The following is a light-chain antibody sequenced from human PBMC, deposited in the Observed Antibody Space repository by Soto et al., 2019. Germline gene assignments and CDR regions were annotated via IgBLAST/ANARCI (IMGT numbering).Light chain of an antibody. Sequence: EIVMTQSPATLSVSPGERATLSCRASQSVSSNLAWYQQKPGQAPRLLIYGASTRATGIPARFSGSGSGTDLTLTIISLQSEDFAVYYFQQYNDWPWTFGQGTKVEIK. V-gene: IGKV3-15*01. CDR1: QSVSSN. J-gene: IGKJ1*01. CDR2: GAS. CDR3: QQYNDWPWT.